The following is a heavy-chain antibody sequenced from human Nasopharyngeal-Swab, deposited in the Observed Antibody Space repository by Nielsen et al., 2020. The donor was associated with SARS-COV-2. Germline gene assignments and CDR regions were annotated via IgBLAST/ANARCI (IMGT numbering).Heavy chain of an antibody. CDR1: GGTFSSYA. CDR2: IIPILGIA. CDR3: AREYCSGGSCYGNYGMDV. D-gene: IGHD2-15*01. J-gene: IGHJ6*02. V-gene: IGHV1-69*04. Sequence: SVKVSCKASGGTFSSYAISWVRQAPGQGLAWMGRIIPILGIATYAQKFQGRVTITADKSTSTAYMELSSLRSEDTAVYYCAREYCSGGSCYGNYGMDVWGQGTTVTVSS.